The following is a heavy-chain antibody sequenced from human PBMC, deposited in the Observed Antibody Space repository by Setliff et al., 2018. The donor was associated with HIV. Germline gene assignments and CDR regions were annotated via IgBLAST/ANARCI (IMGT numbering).Heavy chain of an antibody. CDR2: IYFTGSS. CDR3: ARRGRQQSDAFDI. J-gene: IGHJ3*02. V-gene: IGHV4-59*01. Sequence: PSETLSLTCTVSGGSISTYYWSWIRQPPGKGLEWIGSIYFTGSSDNNPSLKSRVTLSVDTSKHQFSLKLSSVTAADTAVYYCARRGRQQSDAFDIWGQGTMVTVSS. D-gene: IGHD6-13*01. CDR1: GGSISTYY.